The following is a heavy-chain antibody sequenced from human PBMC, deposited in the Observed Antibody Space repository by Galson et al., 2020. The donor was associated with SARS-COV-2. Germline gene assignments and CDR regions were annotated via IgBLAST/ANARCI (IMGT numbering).Heavy chain of an antibody. D-gene: IGHD4-17*01. Sequence: GGSLRLSCTASGFSLSSYAMHWVRQAPGKGLEWVAVISHDENHKYHADAVRGRFTISRDNSKNTLYLQMSTLRREDTALYYCASLDYGVDYWGQRTLVTVSS. V-gene: IGHV3-30*04. CDR2: ISHDENHK. J-gene: IGHJ4*02. CDR3: ASLDYGVDY. CDR1: GFSLSSYA.